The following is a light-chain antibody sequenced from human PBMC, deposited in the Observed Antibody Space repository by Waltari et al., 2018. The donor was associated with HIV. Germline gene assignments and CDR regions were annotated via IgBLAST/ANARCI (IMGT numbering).Light chain of an antibody. CDR1: SSDVGSYYL. Sequence: QSALPPPASVSGSPGQSITISCTGTSSDVGSYYLVSWYQQHPGKAPKLMIYEVSKRPSGVSNRFSGSKSGNTASLTISGLQAEDEADYYCCSYAGSSTFVVFGGGTKLTVL. CDR2: EVS. J-gene: IGLJ2*01. CDR3: CSYAGSSTFVV. V-gene: IGLV2-23*02.